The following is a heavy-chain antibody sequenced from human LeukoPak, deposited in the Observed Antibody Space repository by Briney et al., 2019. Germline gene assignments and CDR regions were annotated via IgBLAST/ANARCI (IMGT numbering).Heavy chain of an antibody. Sequence: ASVKVPCKASGYTITGYYIHWVRQAPGQGLQWMGWINPNSGGTNYAQKFQGRVTMTRDTSISTTYMELSRLRSDDTAVYYCARGARIVVAGPEGSFDYWGQGTLVTVSS. D-gene: IGHD6-19*01. CDR2: INPNSGGT. J-gene: IGHJ4*02. CDR3: ARGARIVVAGPEGSFDY. V-gene: IGHV1-2*02. CDR1: GYTITGYY.